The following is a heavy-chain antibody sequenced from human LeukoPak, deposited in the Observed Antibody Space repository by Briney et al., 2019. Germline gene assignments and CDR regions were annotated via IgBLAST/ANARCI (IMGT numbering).Heavy chain of an antibody. D-gene: IGHD3-10*01. CDR3: ASRLRG. V-gene: IGHV4-61*02. CDR2: IYTSGST. CDR1: GGSISSGTYY. Sequence: SQTLSLTCTVSGGSISSGTYYWSWIRQPAGKGLEWIGRIYTSGSTNYNPSLKSRVTMSVDTSKNQFSLKLSSVTAADTAVYYCASRLRGWGQGTLVTVSS. J-gene: IGHJ4*02.